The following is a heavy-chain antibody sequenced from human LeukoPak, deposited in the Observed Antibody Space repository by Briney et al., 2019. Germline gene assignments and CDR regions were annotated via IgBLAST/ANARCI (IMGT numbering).Heavy chain of an antibody. Sequence: SETLSLTCTVSGGSMSSYYWSWIRQPPGKGLEWIGYIYYGGSTKYNPSLKSRVTISVDTSKNQFSLKLSSVTAADTAVYYCARGARAGYNLERFDYWGQGTLVTVSS. J-gene: IGHJ4*02. D-gene: IGHD5-24*01. CDR2: IYYGGST. CDR3: ARGARAGYNLERFDY. V-gene: IGHV4-59*08. CDR1: GGSMSSYY.